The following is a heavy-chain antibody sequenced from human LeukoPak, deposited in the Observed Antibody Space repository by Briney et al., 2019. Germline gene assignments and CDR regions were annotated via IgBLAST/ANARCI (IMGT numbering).Heavy chain of an antibody. V-gene: IGHV1-18*01. J-gene: IGHJ4*02. CDR3: ARVDSKDTAMVRDYYFDY. CDR1: GYTFTSYG. D-gene: IGHD5-18*01. Sequence: ASVKVSCKASGYTFTSYGISWVRQAPGQGLEWMGWISAYNGNTNYAQKLQGRVTMTTDTSTSTAYMELRSLRSDDTAVYYCARVDSKDTAMVRDYYFDYWGQGTLVTVSS. CDR2: ISAYNGNT.